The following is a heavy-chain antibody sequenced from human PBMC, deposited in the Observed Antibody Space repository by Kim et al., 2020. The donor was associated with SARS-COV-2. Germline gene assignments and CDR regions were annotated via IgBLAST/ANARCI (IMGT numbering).Heavy chain of an antibody. V-gene: IGHV4-39*07. CDR1: GGSISSSSYY. J-gene: IGHJ4*02. CDR2: IYYSGST. D-gene: IGHD6-13*01. Sequence: SETLSLTCTVSGGSISSSSYYWGWIRQPPGKGLEWIGSIYYSGSTYYNPSLKSRVTISVDTSKNQFSLKLSSVTAADTAVYYCARIYSSSWYRGSSYFDYWGQGTLVTVSS. CDR3: ARIYSSSWYRGSSYFDY.